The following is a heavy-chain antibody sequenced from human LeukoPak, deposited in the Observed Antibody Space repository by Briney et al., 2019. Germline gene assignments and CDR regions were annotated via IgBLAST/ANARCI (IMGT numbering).Heavy chain of an antibody. J-gene: IGHJ4*02. D-gene: IGHD1-26*01. CDR2: ISYDGGKQ. Sequence: GGSLRLSCAASGFTFSTYAMHWVRQAPGKGLEWVAAISYDGGKQYYPDSAKGRFTISRDNANNSLFLQMNSLRAEDTAVYYCAFERATVFYWGQGTLVTVSS. V-gene: IGHV3-30-3*01. CDR1: GFTFSTYA. CDR3: AFERATVFY.